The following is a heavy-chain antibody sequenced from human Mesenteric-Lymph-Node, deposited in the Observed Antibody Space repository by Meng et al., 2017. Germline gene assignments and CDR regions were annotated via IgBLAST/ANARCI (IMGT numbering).Heavy chain of an antibody. Sequence: GGSLRLSCAASGFTFGDYAMSWFRQAPGKGLEWVGFIRSKAYGGTTEYAASVKGRFTISRDDSKSIAYLQMNSLKTEDTAVYYCTRDRSWIAVAGSLYYFDYWGQGTLVTVSS. CDR1: GFTFGDYA. V-gene: IGHV3-49*03. CDR3: TRDRSWIAVAGSLYYFDY. CDR2: IRSKAYGGTT. J-gene: IGHJ4*02. D-gene: IGHD6-19*01.